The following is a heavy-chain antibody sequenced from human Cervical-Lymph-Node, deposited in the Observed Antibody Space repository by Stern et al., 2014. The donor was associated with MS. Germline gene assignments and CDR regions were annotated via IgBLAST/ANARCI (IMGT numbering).Heavy chain of an antibody. CDR3: ARDPYNYDGDGYLDH. CDR1: GFGFSSAS. CDR2: ILHDGSNK. J-gene: IGHJ4*02. Sequence: VQLVESGGGVVQPGRSLRLSCAASGFGFSSASMHWVRQAPGKGLEWVAVILHDGSNKDYADYVKGRFTISRDNSKNTVYLQMNSLRAEDTAVYYCARDPYNYDGDGYLDHWGQGTLVTVSS. V-gene: IGHV3-30-3*01. D-gene: IGHD3-22*01.